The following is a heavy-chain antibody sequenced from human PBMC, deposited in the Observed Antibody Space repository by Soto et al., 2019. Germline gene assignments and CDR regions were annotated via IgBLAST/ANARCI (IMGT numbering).Heavy chain of an antibody. D-gene: IGHD3-16*01. J-gene: IGHJ4*02. CDR2: VHYSGST. CDR3: ARGVDYYATSGYFGFDS. V-gene: IGHV4-59*01. Sequence: SETLSLTCNLSGGSFHNFYWLWIRQPPGKGLEWVEHVHYSGSTNYSPSLNSRATISLDTSKSQLSLKLRSVTAADTAMYFCARGVDYYATSGYFGFDSWGQGIPVTVSS. CDR1: GGSFHNFY.